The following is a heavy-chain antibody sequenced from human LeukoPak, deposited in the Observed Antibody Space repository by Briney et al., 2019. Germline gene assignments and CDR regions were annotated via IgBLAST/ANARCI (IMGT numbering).Heavy chain of an antibody. CDR3: ARDFWDDFEYFDL. CDR1: GFTFTSHA. CDR2: ISGSGDST. Sequence: PGGSLRLSCAASGFTFTSHAVSRVRQAPGKGLKWTSAISGSGDSTYYADSVKGRFTISRDNSRNTVYLQMNSLRAEDTAVYYCARDFWDDFEYFDLWGRGTLVTVSS. D-gene: IGHD3-3*01. V-gene: IGHV3-23*01. J-gene: IGHJ2*01.